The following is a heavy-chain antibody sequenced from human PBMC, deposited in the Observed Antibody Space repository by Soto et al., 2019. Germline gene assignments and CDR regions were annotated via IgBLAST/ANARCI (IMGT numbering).Heavy chain of an antibody. Sequence: ASVKVSCKASGYTFTSYDINWVRQATGQGLEWMGWMNPNSGNTNYAQKLQGRVTMTRDTSTSTVYMELSSLRSEDTAVYYCARDHKPITIFGVVIKGYYYYGMDVWGQGTTVTVS. V-gene: IGHV1-8*01. CDR1: GYTFTSYD. CDR3: ARDHKPITIFGVVIKGYYYYGMDV. D-gene: IGHD3-3*01. J-gene: IGHJ6*02. CDR2: MNPNSGNT.